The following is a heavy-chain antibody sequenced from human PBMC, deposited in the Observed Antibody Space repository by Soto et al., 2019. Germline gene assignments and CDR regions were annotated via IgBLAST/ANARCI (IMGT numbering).Heavy chain of an antibody. CDR2: IYYSGRI. CDR3: AKDGAVTPFDY. Sequence: SETLSLTCTVSGDSITDGDYYWSWIRQPPGKGLEWIGHIYYSGRINYNPSLKSRVTISVDTSKNQFSLRMNSVTAADTAVYYCAKDGAVTPFDYWGQGTLVTVSS. D-gene: IGHD4-4*01. V-gene: IGHV4-30-4*02. J-gene: IGHJ4*02. CDR1: GDSITDGDYY.